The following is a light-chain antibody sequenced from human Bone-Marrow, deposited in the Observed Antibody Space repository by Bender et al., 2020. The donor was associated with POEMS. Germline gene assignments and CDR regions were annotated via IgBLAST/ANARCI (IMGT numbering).Light chain of an antibody. V-gene: IGLV2-14*02. CDR3: QSYDSSLSGWV. Sequence: QSALTQPASVSGSPGQSITISCTGASSDVGTYNLVSWYQQHPGEAPKLIIYEVSKRPSGVSDRFSGSKSGNTASLAITGLQAEDEADYYCQSYDSSLSGWVFGGGTKVTVL. CDR1: SSDVGTYNL. CDR2: EVS. J-gene: IGLJ3*02.